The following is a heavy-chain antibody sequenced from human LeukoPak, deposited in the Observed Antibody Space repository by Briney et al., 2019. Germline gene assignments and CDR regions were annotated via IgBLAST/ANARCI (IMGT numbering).Heavy chain of an antibody. Sequence: PSETLSLTCTVSGGSISSSSYYWGWIRQPPGKGLEWIGSIYYSGSTYYNPSLKSRVTISVDTSKNQFSLKLSSVTAADTAVYYCARDHAVYSFFDYWGQGTLVIVSS. CDR3: ARDHAVYSFFDY. CDR1: GGSISSSSYY. CDR2: IYYSGST. V-gene: IGHV4-39*07. D-gene: IGHD2-15*01. J-gene: IGHJ4*02.